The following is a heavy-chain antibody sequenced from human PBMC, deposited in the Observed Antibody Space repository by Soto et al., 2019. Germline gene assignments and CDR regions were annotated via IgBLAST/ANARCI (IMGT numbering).Heavy chain of an antibody. V-gene: IGHV1-18*01. CDR1: GYTFTSYG. D-gene: IGHD2-2*01. CDR2: ISAYNGNT. Sequence: ASVKVSCKASGYTFTSYGISWVRQAPGQGXEWMGWISAYNGNTNYAQKLQGRVTMTTDTSTSTAYMELRSLRSDDTAVYYCARDLSTVVVPDSYYYGMDVWGQGTTVTVSS. CDR3: ARDLSTVVVPDSYYYGMDV. J-gene: IGHJ6*02.